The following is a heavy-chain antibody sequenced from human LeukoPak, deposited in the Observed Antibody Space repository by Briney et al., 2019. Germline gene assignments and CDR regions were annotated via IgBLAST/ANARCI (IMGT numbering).Heavy chain of an antibody. J-gene: IGHJ6*03. Sequence: GASVKVSCKASGYTFTSYYMHWVRQAPGQGLEWMGIINPSGGSTSYAQKFQGRVTMTRDMSTSTVYMELSSLRSEDTAVYYCAREWFVVVPAAKHHDYSNYRSDYYYMDVWGKGTTVTVSS. D-gene: IGHD2-2*01. CDR1: GYTFTSYY. CDR3: AREWFVVVPAAKHHDYSNYRSDYYYMDV. V-gene: IGHV1-46*01. CDR2: INPSGGST.